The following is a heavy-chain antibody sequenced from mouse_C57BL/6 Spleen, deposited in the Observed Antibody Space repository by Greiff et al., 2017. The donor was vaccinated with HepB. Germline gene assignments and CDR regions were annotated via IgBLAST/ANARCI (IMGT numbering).Heavy chain of an antibody. D-gene: IGHD2-1*01. V-gene: IGHV1-76*01. J-gene: IGHJ2*01. CDR1: GYTFTDYY. CDR3: ARDRGNYGVHYFDY. CDR2: IYPGSGNT. Sequence: VQLQQSGAELVRPGASVKLSCKASGYTFTDYYINWVKQRPGQGLEWIARIYPGSGNTYYNEKFKGKATLTAEKSSSTAYMQLSSLTSEDSAVYFCARDRGNYGVHYFDYWGQGTTLTVSS.